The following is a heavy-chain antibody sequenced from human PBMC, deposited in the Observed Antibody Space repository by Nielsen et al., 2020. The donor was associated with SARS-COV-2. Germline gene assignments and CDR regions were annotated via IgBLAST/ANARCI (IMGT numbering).Heavy chain of an antibody. CDR3: ARDNVLRFLEWSSGYMDV. J-gene: IGHJ6*03. V-gene: IGHV3-33*08. CDR1: GFTFNIYA. D-gene: IGHD3-3*01. Sequence: GGSLRLSCAASGFTFNIYAMAWVRQAPGKGLEWVAVIWYDGSNKYYADSVKGRFTISRDNSKNTLYLQMNSLRAEDTAVYYCARDNVLRFLEWSSGYMDVWGKGTTVTVSS. CDR2: IWYDGSNK.